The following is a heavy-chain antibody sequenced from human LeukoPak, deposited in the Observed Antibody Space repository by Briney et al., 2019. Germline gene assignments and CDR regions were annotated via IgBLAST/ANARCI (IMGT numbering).Heavy chain of an antibody. D-gene: IGHD4-23*01. Sequence: SVKVSCKASGGTFSRYDISWVRQAPGQGLEWMGGIIPIFGTADYAQKFQGRVTITTDDSTNTAYMELSSLRSEDTAVYYCARSNYGGKRWFDPWGQGTLVTVSS. CDR1: GGTFSRYD. CDR2: IIPIFGTA. J-gene: IGHJ5*02. V-gene: IGHV1-69*05. CDR3: ARSNYGGKRWFDP.